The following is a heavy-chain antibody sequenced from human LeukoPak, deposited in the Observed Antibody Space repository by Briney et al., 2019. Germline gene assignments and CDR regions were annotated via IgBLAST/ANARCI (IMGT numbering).Heavy chain of an antibody. CDR1: GDSVSSNSAA. CDR3: TRDGIRVLDY. Sequence: SQTLSLTCAISGDSVSSNSAAWNWIRQSPSRGLEWLGRTYYRSKWYNDYAVSVKSRIVINPDTSKNQFSLQLSSVTPEDTAIYYCTRDGIRVLDYWGQGILVTVSS. V-gene: IGHV6-1*01. J-gene: IGHJ4*02. D-gene: IGHD1-1*01. CDR2: TYYRSKWYN.